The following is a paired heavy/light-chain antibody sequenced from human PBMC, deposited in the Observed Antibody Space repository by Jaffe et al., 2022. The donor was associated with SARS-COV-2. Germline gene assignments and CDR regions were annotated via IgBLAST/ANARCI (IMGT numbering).Heavy chain of an antibody. CDR2: ISWNGGSV. J-gene: IGHJ5*02. D-gene: IGHD1-26*01. Sequence: EVQLVESGGGLVQPGRSLRLSCATSGFIFDDYGLHWVRQAPGKGLEWVSGISWNGGSVDYVDSVKGRFTISRDRAKNSLYLQMDSLRGDDTALYYCVKGLTYSLSSWFDHWGQGTLVTVSS. CDR3: VKGLTYSLSSWFDH. CDR1: GFIFDDYG. V-gene: IGHV3-9*01.
Light chain of an antibody. CDR2: DAS. J-gene: IGKJ4*01. V-gene: IGKV3-11*01. CDR1: QSVSTY. Sequence: ETVLTQSPATLSLSPGERATLSCRASQSVSTYLAWYQHKPGQAPRLVIYDASNRASGIPVRFSGSGSGTDFTLTISSLEPEDFAVYYCQQRGNWPLLTFGGGTKVEIK. CDR3: QQRGNWPLLT.